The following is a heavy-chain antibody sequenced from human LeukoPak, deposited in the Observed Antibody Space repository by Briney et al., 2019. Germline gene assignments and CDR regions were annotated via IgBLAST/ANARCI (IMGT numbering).Heavy chain of an antibody. Sequence: GESLQISCKGSGYSITSYWIAWVRQMPGKGLEWMGIIYPGDSDTRYSPSFQGQVTISADKSISTAYLQWSSLKASDTAMYYCARLSRAVLTYFMDVWQKGTTVTVSS. D-gene: IGHD6-19*01. V-gene: IGHV5-51*01. CDR2: IYPGDSDT. CDR1: GYSITSYW. J-gene: IGHJ6*04. CDR3: ARLSRAVLTYFMDV.